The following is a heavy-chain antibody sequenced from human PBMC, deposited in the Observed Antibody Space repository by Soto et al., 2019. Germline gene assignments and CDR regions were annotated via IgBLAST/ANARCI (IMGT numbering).Heavy chain of an antibody. CDR3: ARAGWGFGEFSDLFDY. J-gene: IGHJ4*02. V-gene: IGHV1-8*01. Sequence: QVQLVQSGAEVKKPGASVKVSCKASGYTFTSYDINWVRQATGQGLEWMGWMNPNGGNTGYAQKFQGRVTMTRNTSISTAYMELSSLRSEDTAVYYCARAGWGFGEFSDLFDYWGQGTLVTVSS. D-gene: IGHD3-10*01. CDR1: GYTFTSYD. CDR2: MNPNGGNT.